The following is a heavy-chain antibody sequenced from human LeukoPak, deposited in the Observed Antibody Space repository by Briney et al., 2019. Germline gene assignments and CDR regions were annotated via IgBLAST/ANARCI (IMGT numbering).Heavy chain of an antibody. CDR1: GGSLNDHY. CDR2: LYYSGTT. Sequence: SESLCLTCTVSGGSLNDHYWSWIRQPPGKGLEWIGHLYYSGTTNYNPSFKSRVTISIDTSKNQFSLKLRSVTAADTAVYYCARLKFSDGYYSAFDIWGQGTMVTLAS. CDR3: ARLKFSDGYYSAFDI. V-gene: IGHV4-59*08. D-gene: IGHD2/OR15-2a*01. J-gene: IGHJ3*02.